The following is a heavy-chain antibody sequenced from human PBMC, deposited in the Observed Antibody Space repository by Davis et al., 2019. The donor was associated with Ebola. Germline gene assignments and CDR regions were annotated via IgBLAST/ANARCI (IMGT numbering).Heavy chain of an antibody. CDR2: IWYDGRNQ. J-gene: IGHJ6*04. CDR3: AKDQGHEPFYYYYYGMDV. V-gene: IGHV3-30*02. CDR1: GFTLSGYG. Sequence: GGSLRLSCAASGFTLSGYGLHWVRQPPGKGLEWVAVIWYDGRNQYYADSVKGRFTISRDNSKNTLYLQMNSLRAEDTAVYYCAKDQGHEPFYYYYYGMDVWGKGTTVTVSS.